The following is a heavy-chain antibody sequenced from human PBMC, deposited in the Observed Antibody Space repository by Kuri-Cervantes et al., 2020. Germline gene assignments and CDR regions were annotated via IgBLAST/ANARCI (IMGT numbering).Heavy chain of an antibody. Sequence: GGSLRLSCAASGFTFDDYAMHWVRQAPGKGLEWVSVIYSGGSTYYADSVKGRFTISRDNSKNTLYLQMNSLRADDTAVYFCAGSRSGLFWGQGTLVTVSS. CDR3: AGSRSGLF. CDR2: IYSGGST. D-gene: IGHD3-16*01. CDR1: GFTFDDYA. V-gene: IGHV3-NL1*01. J-gene: IGHJ4*02.